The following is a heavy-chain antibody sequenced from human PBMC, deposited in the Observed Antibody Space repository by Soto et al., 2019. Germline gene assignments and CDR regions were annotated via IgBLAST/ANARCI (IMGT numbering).Heavy chain of an antibody. CDR1: GFTFSSYS. Sequence: GGSLRLSCAASGFTFSSYSMNWVRQAPGKGLEWVSSISSSSSYIYYADSVKGRFTISRDNSKNTLYLQMNSLRVEDTAVYYCARDRLVPYGYGMDVWGQGTTVTVSS. J-gene: IGHJ6*02. D-gene: IGHD2-2*01. CDR3: ARDRLVPYGYGMDV. CDR2: ISSSSSYI. V-gene: IGHV3-21*01.